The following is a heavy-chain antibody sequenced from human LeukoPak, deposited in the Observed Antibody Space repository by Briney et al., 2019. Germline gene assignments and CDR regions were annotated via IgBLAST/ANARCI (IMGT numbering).Heavy chain of an antibody. CDR3: ARSLGYCSGGSCDHLYYYYYYMDV. CDR1: GGSISSYY. D-gene: IGHD2-15*01. Sequence: SETLSLTCTVSGGSISSYYWSWIRQPAGKGLEWIGRIYTSGSTNYNPSLKSRVTISVDTSKNQFSLKLSSVTAADTAVYYCARSLGYCSGGSCDHLYYYYYYMDVWGKGTTVTISS. V-gene: IGHV4-4*07. CDR2: IYTSGST. J-gene: IGHJ6*03.